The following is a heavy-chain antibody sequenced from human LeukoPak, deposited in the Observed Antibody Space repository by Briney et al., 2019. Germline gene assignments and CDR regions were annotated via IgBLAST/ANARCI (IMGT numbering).Heavy chain of an antibody. D-gene: IGHD3-3*01. V-gene: IGHV1-2*02. J-gene: IGHJ6*03. CDR2: INPNSGGT. CDR1: GYTFTGYY. Sequence: GASVKVSCKASGYTFTGYYMHWVRQAPGQGLEWMGWINPNSGGTNYAQKLQGRVTMTTDTSTSTAYMELRSLRSDDTAVYYCARTTKLLRFLEWTTTRYYYYYMDVWGKGTTVTVSS. CDR3: ARTTKLLRFLEWTTTRYYYYYMDV.